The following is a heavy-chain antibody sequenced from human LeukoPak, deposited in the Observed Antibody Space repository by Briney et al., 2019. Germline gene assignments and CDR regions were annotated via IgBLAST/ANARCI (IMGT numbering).Heavy chain of an antibody. V-gene: IGHV4-39*01. CDR2: VYYSGST. Sequence: SETLSLTCTVSGGSISTSNYYWSWIRQPPGKGLEWIGNVYYSGSTYYNPSLKSRVSISVDTSENQFSLKLNSVTAADTAVYYCARLIVVVPVAYNNLYYFDYWGQGTLVTVSS. CDR3: ARLIVVVPVAYNNLYYFDY. J-gene: IGHJ4*02. CDR1: GGSISTSNYY. D-gene: IGHD2-2*01.